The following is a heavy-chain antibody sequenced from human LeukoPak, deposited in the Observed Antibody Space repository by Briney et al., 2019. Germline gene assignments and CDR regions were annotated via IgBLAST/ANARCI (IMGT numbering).Heavy chain of an antibody. CDR2: ISGSGGKT. CDR1: GLIFSDHA. J-gene: IGHJ4*02. Sequence: PGGSLRLSCAASGLIFSDHAMSWVRQPPGKGLEWVSAISGSGGKTYYADSVKGRFTISRDNSKNTVYLQMNSLRAEDTAVYFCAKEGGRVTLYIDHWGQGTLVTASS. D-gene: IGHD2-21*02. V-gene: IGHV3-23*01. CDR3: AKEGGRVTLYIDH.